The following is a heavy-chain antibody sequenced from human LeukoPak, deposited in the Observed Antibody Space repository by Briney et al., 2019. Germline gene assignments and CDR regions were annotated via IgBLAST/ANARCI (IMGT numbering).Heavy chain of an antibody. CDR2: INHSGST. CDR1: GFTFSTYS. J-gene: IGHJ6*02. V-gene: IGHV4-34*01. Sequence: AGGSLRLSCAASGFTFSTYSINWVRQPPGKGLDWIGEINHSGSTNYNPSLKSRVTISVDTSKNQFSLKLSSVTAADTAVYYCARGPDMTTVTPTNYYYYAMDVWGQGTTVTVSS. CDR3: ARGPDMTTVTPTNYYYYAMDV. D-gene: IGHD4-17*01.